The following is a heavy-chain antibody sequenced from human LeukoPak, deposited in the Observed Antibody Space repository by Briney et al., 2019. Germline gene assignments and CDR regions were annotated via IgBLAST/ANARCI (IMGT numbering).Heavy chain of an antibody. CDR2: IKQDGSEK. CDR1: GFTFSSYW. CDR3: ARAYSGSYWGAFDI. D-gene: IGHD1-26*01. Sequence: PGGSLRLSCAASGFTFSSYWMSWVRQAPGKGLEWVANIKQDGSEKYYVDSVKGRFTISRDNAKNSLYLQMNSLRAEDTAVYYCARAYSGSYWGAFDIWGQGTMVTVSS. V-gene: IGHV3-7*01. J-gene: IGHJ3*02.